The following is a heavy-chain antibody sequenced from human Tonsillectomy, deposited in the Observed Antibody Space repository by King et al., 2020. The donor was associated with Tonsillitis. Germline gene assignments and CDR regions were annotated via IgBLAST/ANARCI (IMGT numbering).Heavy chain of an antibody. CDR1: GFTFSDYG. CDR2: ITSDFTT. J-gene: IGHJ4*02. CDR3: ARDHWGSAKSFDY. Sequence: VQLVESGGGLVKPGGSLRLSCAASGFTFSDYGMAWIRQAPGKGLQWLSYITSDFTTCYSDSVKGRFIVSRDDAENSLFLQMNSLRAEDTAIYYCARDHWGSAKSFDYWGQGTLVTVSS. D-gene: IGHD7-27*01. V-gene: IGHV3-11*01.